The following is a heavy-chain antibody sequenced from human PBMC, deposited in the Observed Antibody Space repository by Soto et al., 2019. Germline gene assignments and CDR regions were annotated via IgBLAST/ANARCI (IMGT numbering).Heavy chain of an antibody. Sequence: SETLSLTCAVSGGSISSNSYYWGWIRQRPGKGLEWIGSLHYSGSTFYTPSLKSRVTLFVDTSNQFSLRLSSVTAADTAVYYCARHDPRAGCYLTWFDLWGQGTLVTLSS. CDR3: ARHDPRAGCYLTWFDL. V-gene: IGHV4-39*01. CDR1: GGSISSNSYY. J-gene: IGHJ5*02. CDR2: LHYSGST. D-gene: IGHD3-10*01.